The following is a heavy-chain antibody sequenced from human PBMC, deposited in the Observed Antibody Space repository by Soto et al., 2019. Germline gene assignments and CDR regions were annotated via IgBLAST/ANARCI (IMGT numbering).Heavy chain of an antibody. D-gene: IGHD6-13*01. CDR2: INPSGGST. V-gene: IGHV1-46*01. Sequence: QVQLVQSGAEVKKPGASVKVSCKASGYTFTSYYMHWVRQAPGQGLEWMGIINPSGGSTSYAQKFQGRVTMTRDTSTSTVYMELSILRSEDTAVYYCARGPSLWYSSSPGVFDYWGQGTLVTVSS. CDR3: ARGPSLWYSSSPGVFDY. CDR1: GYTFTSYY. J-gene: IGHJ4*02.